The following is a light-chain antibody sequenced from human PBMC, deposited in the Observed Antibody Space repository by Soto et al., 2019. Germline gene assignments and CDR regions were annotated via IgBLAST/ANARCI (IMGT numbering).Light chain of an antibody. V-gene: IGKV3-20*01. CDR3: QLYGGSPKA. CDR1: QTVISNS. J-gene: IGKJ1*01. Sequence: EIVLTQSPGTLSLSPGEGGTLSCRASQTVISNSLAWYQQKPGQPPRLLIHGASTRAPGIPERFSGSRSGTDFTLTISRLEPEDFAVDYCQLYGGSPKAFGQGTKVEIK. CDR2: GAS.